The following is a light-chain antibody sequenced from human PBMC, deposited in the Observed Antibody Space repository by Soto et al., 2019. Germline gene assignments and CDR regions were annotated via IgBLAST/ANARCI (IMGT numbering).Light chain of an antibody. J-gene: IGLJ3*02. Sequence: QCALTQPASVSGSPGQSITISCTGTSSDVGSYNLVSWYQQHPGKAPKHMIYEGSKRPSGNSNRFSGSKSVNMASLTISGLQAEDEAEYYCCSYAGSSTWVFGGGTKLTVL. CDR3: CSYAGSSTWV. CDR1: SSDVGSYNL. CDR2: EGS. V-gene: IGLV2-23*01.